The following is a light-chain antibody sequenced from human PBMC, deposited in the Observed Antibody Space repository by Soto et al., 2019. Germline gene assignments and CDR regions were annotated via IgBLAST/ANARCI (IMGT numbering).Light chain of an antibody. J-gene: IGLJ2*01. Sequence: QSVLTQPASVSGSPGQSITISCTGTSSDVGTYNLVSWYQQHPGKVPKLIISEGSRRPSGVSNRFSGSKSGNTASLTISGLQAEDEADYYCCSYAGASTYVVFGGGTKLTVL. CDR2: EGS. CDR1: SSDVGTYNL. V-gene: IGLV2-23*01. CDR3: CSYAGASTYVV.